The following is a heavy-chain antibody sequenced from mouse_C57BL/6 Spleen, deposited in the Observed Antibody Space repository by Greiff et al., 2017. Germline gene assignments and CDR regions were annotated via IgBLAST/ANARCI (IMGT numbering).Heavy chain of an antibody. Sequence: EVQLVESEGGLVQPGSSMKLSCTASGFTFSDYYMAWVRQVPEKGLECVANINYDGSSTYYLDSLKSRFIISRDNAKNILYLQMSSLKSEDTATYYCARDQYDGSSPEGFAYWGQGTLVTVSA. CDR3: ARDQYDGSSPEGFAY. V-gene: IGHV5-16*01. D-gene: IGHD1-1*01. CDR2: INYDGSST. J-gene: IGHJ3*01. CDR1: GFTFSDYY.